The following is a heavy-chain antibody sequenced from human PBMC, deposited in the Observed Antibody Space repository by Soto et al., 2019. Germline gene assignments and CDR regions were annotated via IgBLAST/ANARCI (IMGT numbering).Heavy chain of an antibody. D-gene: IGHD3-16*01. CDR3: ARDQYDYVWGSTSFDY. J-gene: IGHJ4*02. CDR2: TYYRSKWYN. CDR1: GDSVSSNSAA. V-gene: IGHV6-1*01. Sequence: SQTLSLTCAISGDSVSSNSAAWNWIRQSPSRGLEWLGRTYYRSKWYNDYAVSVKSRITINPDTSKNQFSLQLNSVTPEDTAVYYCARDQYDYVWGSTSFDYWGQGTLVTVSS.